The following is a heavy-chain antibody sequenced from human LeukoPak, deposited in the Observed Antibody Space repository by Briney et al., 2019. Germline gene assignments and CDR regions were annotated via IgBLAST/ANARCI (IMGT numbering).Heavy chain of an antibody. CDR1: GYTFTSYG. J-gene: IGHJ4*02. CDR2: ISAYNGNT. V-gene: IGHV1-18*03. D-gene: IGHD5-12*01. Sequence: ASVKVSCKASGYTFTSYGISWVRQAPGQGLEWMGWISAYNGNTNYAQKLQGRVTMTTDTSTSTAYMELRSLRSDDMAVYYCAREDIVAMTNDYWGQGTLVTVSS. CDR3: AREDIVAMTNDY.